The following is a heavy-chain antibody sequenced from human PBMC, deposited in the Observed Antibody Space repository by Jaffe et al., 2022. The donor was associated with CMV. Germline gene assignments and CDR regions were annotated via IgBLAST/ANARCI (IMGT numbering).Heavy chain of an antibody. CDR1: GYTFTSYG. J-gene: IGHJ4*02. CDR3: ARASTPYYYDSSGYYPIDY. V-gene: IGHV1-18*01. CDR2: ISAYNGNT. Sequence: QVQLVQSGAEVKKPGASVKVSCKASGYTFTSYGISWVRQAPGQGLEWMGWISAYNGNTNYAQKLQGRVTMTTDTSTSTAYMELRSLRSDDTAVYYCARASTPYYYDSSGYYPIDYWGQGTLVTVSS. D-gene: IGHD3-22*01.